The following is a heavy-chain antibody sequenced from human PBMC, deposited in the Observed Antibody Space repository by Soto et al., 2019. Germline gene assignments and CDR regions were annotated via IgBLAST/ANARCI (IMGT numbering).Heavy chain of an antibody. D-gene: IGHD1-26*01. CDR3: ARERKASTRWGYYYYYYGMDV. CDR1: GGTFSSYA. CDR2: IIPIFGTA. Sequence: QVQLVQSGAEVKKPGSSVKVSCKASGGTFSSYAISWVRQAPGQVLEWMGGIIPIFGTANYAQKFQGRVTITADESTSTAYMELSSQRSEDTAVYYCARERKASTRWGYYYYYYGMDVWGQGTTVTVSS. J-gene: IGHJ6*02. V-gene: IGHV1-69*01.